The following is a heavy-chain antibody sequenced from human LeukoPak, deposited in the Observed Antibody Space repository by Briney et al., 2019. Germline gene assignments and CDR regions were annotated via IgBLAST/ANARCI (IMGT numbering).Heavy chain of an antibody. CDR1: GFTVSSNY. CDR3: ARAPDGYNFDY. CDR2: IYSGGST. J-gene: IGHJ4*02. V-gene: IGHV3-66*01. Sequence: GGSLRLSWAASGFTVSSNYMSWVRQAPGKGLEWVSVIYSGGSTYYADSVKGRFTISRDNSKNTLYLQMNSLRAEDTAVYYCARAPDGYNFDYWGQGTLVTVSS. D-gene: IGHD5-24*01.